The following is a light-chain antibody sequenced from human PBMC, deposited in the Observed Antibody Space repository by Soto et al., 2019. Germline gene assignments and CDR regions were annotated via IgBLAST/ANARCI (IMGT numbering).Light chain of an antibody. CDR3: LVWDSGSDHDV. V-gene: IGLV3-21*02. Sequence: SYVLAQPPSVSVAPGQTAKISCGGDDSGSKSVHWCRQGPGQAPVLVVFDDFARPSAIPERFSGSDSGNTATLTISRVEAGDEADSSSLVWDSGSDHDVFGTGTKLTVL. CDR2: DDF. J-gene: IGLJ1*01. CDR1: DSGSKS.